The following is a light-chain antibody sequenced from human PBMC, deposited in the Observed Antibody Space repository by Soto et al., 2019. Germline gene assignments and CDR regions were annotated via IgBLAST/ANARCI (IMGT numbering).Light chain of an antibody. J-gene: IGKJ1*01. V-gene: IGKV1-5*03. CDR3: QQYDNYSPWT. CDR1: QSISSW. Sequence: DIPMTQSPSTLSASVGDRVTITCRASQSISSWLAWYQQKPGKAPKLLIYKSSSLESGVPSRFSGSGSGTEFTLTISSLQPDDFATYYCQQYDNYSPWTFGQGTKVEIK. CDR2: KSS.